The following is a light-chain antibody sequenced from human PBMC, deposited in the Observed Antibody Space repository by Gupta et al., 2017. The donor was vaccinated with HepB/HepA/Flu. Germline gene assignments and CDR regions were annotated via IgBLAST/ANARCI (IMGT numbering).Light chain of an antibody. V-gene: IGKV2D-29*01. CDR2: EVS. J-gene: IGKJ2*01. Sequence: DIVLTLTLLSLSVTPGQPASISCKSSQSLLHSDGKTHLYWYLQKPGQPPNLLIYEVSKRFSGVPDRFSDSGSGTDFTLKISRVEAEDVGVYFCMQSIHLPYTFGQGTKLEIK. CDR1: QSLLHSDGKTH. CDR3: MQSIHLPYT.